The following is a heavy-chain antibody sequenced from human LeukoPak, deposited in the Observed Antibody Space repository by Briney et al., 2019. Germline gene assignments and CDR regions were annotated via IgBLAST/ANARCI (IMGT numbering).Heavy chain of an antibody. CDR3: ARSSSPHYYYYGMDV. Sequence: SETLSLTCTVSGDSISSSSNWWGWIRQHPGKGLEWIGYIYYSGSTYYNPSLKSRVTISVDTSKNQFSLKLSSVTAADTAVYYCARSSSPHYYYYGMDVWGQGTTVTVSS. V-gene: IGHV4-31*03. J-gene: IGHJ6*02. CDR2: IYYSGST. CDR1: GDSISSSSNW. D-gene: IGHD6-6*01.